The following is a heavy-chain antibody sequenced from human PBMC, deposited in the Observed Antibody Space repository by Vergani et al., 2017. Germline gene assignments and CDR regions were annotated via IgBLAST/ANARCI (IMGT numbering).Heavy chain of an antibody. CDR3: AREDNIVVVPAAPRHYYGMDV. J-gene: IGHJ6*02. D-gene: IGHD2-2*01. CDR2: INHSGST. CDR1: GGSFSGYY. Sequence: QVQLPQWGAGLLKPSETLSLTCAVYGGSFSGYYWSWIRQPPGKGLEWIGEINHSGSTNYNPSLKSRVTISVDTSKNQFSLKLSSVTAADTAVYYCAREDNIVVVPAAPRHYYGMDVWGQGTTVTVSS. V-gene: IGHV4-34*01.